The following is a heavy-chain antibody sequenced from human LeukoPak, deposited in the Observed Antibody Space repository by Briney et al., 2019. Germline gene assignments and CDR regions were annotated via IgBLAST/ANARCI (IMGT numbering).Heavy chain of an antibody. V-gene: IGHV4-59*12. J-gene: IGHJ4*02. CDR1: GGSISSYY. CDR3: ARDPSPDKYYFDY. CDR2: IYDSGNT. Sequence: SETLSLTCTVSGGSISSYYWSWIRQPPGKGLEWIGYIYDSGNTNYNPSLKSRVTISVDTSKNQFSLKLSSVTAADTAVYYCARDPSPDKYYFDYWGQGTLVTVSS. D-gene: IGHD1-14*01.